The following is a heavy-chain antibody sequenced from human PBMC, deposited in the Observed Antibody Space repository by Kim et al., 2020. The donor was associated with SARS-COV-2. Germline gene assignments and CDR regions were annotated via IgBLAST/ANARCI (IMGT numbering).Heavy chain of an antibody. CDR1: GFTFSSYA. J-gene: IGHJ6*02. V-gene: IGHV3-23*01. CDR2: ISGSGGST. Sequence: GGSLRLSCAASGFTFSSYAMSWVRQAPGQGLEWVSAISGSGGSTYYADSVKGRFTISRDNSKNTLYLQMNSLRAEDTAVYYCAKVYAEYSSGWYLGTRYYGMDVWGQGTTVTVSS. CDR3: AKVYAEYSSGWYLGTRYYGMDV. D-gene: IGHD6-19*01.